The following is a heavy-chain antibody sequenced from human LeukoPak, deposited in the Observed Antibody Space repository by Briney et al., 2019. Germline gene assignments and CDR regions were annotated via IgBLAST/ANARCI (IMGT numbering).Heavy chain of an antibody. D-gene: IGHD5-12*01. V-gene: IGHV4-61*02. CDR2: IYTSGST. J-gene: IGHJ4*02. CDR3: ARGAWGYVVDY. Sequence: SETLSLTCTVSGGSISSGSYYWSWIRQPAGKGLEWIGRIYTSGSTNYNPSLKSRVTISVDTSKNQFSLKLSSVTAADTAVYYCARGAWGYVVDYWGQGTLVTVSS. CDR1: GGSISSGSYY.